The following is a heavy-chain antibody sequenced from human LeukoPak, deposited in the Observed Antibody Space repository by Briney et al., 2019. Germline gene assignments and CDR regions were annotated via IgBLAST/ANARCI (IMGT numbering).Heavy chain of an antibody. J-gene: IGHJ4*02. CDR2: TYYRSKWYN. CDR3: ARDFGTTGWHTFDY. D-gene: IGHD6-19*01. V-gene: IGHV6-1*01. Sequence: SQTLSLTCVVSGDSVSSQNGAWNWIRQSPSRGLEWLGRTYYRSKWYNDYAESMEGRMTISQDASKNQYSLHLNSVTPDDTAVYYCARDFGTTGWHTFDYWGQGTLVTVSS. CDR1: GDSVSSQNGA.